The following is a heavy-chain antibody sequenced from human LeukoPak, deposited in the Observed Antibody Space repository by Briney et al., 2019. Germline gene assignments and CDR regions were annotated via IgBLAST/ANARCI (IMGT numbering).Heavy chain of an antibody. D-gene: IGHD3-3*01. J-gene: IGHJ4*02. Sequence: PSETLSLTCAVYGGSFSGYYWSWIRQPPGKGLEWIGEINHSGSTNYNPSLKSRVTISVDTSKNQFSLKLSSVTAADTAEYYCARAHGYDFWSGYYPYYFDYWGQGTLVTVSS. CDR3: ARAHGYDFWSGYYPYYFDY. V-gene: IGHV4-34*01. CDR1: GGSFSGYY. CDR2: INHSGST.